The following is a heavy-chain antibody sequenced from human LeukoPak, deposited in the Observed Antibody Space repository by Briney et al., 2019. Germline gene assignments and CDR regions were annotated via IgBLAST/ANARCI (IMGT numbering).Heavy chain of an antibody. V-gene: IGHV3-30-3*01. D-gene: IGHD2-15*01. J-gene: IGHJ4*02. CDR1: GFTFSRYW. CDR3: ARDVSGGGLDY. CDR2: ISYDGSNK. Sequence: GGSLRLSCAASGFTFSRYWMHWVRQAPGKGLEWVAVISYDGSNKHYADSVKGRFTVSRDNSQDTLYLQMNSLIPEDTALYYCARDVSGGGLDYWGQGTLVPVSS.